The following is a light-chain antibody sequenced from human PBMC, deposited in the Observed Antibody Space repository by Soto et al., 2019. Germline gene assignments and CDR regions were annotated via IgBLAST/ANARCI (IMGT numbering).Light chain of an antibody. CDR3: QQYNGYWT. V-gene: IGKV1-5*03. CDR2: KAS. J-gene: IGKJ1*01. CDR1: QSISDL. Sequence: DIQMTQSPSTLSASVGDRVTITCRASQSISDLLAWYQHKPGKAPKLLIYKASVLKSGVPSRFSGSGSGTGYTLTISSLQPDDFASYYCQQYNGYWTCGQGTKVEI.